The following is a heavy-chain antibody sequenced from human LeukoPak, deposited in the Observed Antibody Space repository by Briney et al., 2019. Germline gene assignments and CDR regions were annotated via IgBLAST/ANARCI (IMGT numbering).Heavy chain of an antibody. CDR2: IYYTGST. D-gene: IGHD2-2*02. CDR1: GGSISSYS. V-gene: IGHV4-59*01. Sequence: SETLSLTCTVSGGSISSYSWSWVRQPPGKGLEWIGYIYYTGSTNYNPSLKSRVTISVDTSKNQFSLKLSSVTAADTAVYYCARAYTSWSFDYWGQGTLVTVSS. J-gene: IGHJ4*02. CDR3: ARAYTSWSFDY.